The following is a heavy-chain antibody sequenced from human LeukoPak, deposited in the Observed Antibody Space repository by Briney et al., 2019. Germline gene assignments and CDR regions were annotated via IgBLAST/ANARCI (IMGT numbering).Heavy chain of an antibody. J-gene: IGHJ5*02. CDR1: GFTFSSYG. Sequence: GGSLRLSCAASGFTFSSYGMSWVRQAPGKGLEWVSAISGSGGSTYYADSVKGRFTISRDNSKNTLYLQMNSLRTEDTAVYYCARDNSGTYYGWFDPWGQGTLVTVSS. V-gene: IGHV3-23*01. CDR3: ARDNSGTYYGWFDP. D-gene: IGHD1-26*01. CDR2: ISGSGGST.